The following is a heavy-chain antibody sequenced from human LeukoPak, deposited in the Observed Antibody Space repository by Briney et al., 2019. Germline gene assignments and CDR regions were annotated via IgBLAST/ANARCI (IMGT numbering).Heavy chain of an antibody. D-gene: IGHD3-3*01. Sequence: ASVKVSCKASGGTFSSYAISWVRQAPGQGLEWMGGIIPIFGTANYAQKFQGRVTITTDESTSTAYMELSSLRSEDTAVYYCATVLRITIFGVVIIPSGWFDPWGQGTLVTVSS. CDR2: IIPIFGTA. V-gene: IGHV1-69*05. J-gene: IGHJ5*02. CDR1: GGTFSSYA. CDR3: ATVLRITIFGVVIIPSGWFDP.